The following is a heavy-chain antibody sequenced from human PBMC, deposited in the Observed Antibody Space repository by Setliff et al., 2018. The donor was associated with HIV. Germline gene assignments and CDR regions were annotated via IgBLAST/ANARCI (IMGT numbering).Heavy chain of an antibody. J-gene: IGHJ6*02. Sequence: GGSLRLSCAASGFTVSNDYMSWVRQAPGKGLEWVSVIYAGGSTYYADFVKGRFTISRDNSKNTVYLQMNSLRAGDTAVYYCAREIVTLYTGGHYLYGIDVWGQGTAVTVSS. V-gene: IGHV3-66*01. D-gene: IGHD3-22*01. CDR1: GFTVSNDY. CDR2: IYAGGST. CDR3: AREIVTLYTGGHYLYGIDV.